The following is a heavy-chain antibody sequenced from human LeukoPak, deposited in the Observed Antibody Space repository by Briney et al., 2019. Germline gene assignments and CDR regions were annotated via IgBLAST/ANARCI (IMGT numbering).Heavy chain of an antibody. CDR2: MYYSGST. CDR3: ARPYYYDSRIDP. Sequence: PSETLSLTCTVSGVSISSGDYHWSWIRQPPGKGLEWIAYMYYSGSTYYNPSLKSRVTMSADTSKNQLSLKLSSVTAADTAVYYCARPYYYDSRIDPWGQGILVTVSS. V-gene: IGHV4-30-4*01. D-gene: IGHD3-22*01. J-gene: IGHJ5*02. CDR1: GVSISSGDYH.